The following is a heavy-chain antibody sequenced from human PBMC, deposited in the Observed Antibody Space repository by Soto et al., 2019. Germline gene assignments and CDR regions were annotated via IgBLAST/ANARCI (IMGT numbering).Heavy chain of an antibody. Sequence: QVQLVQSGAEVKKPGASVKVSCKASGYTFTSYAMHWVRQAHGQRLEWMGWINAGNGNTKYSQKFQGRVTITRDTSASTAYMELSSPRSEYTAVYYCARGASMVRGVILDAFDIWGQGTMVTVSS. CDR2: INAGNGNT. V-gene: IGHV1-3*01. D-gene: IGHD3-10*01. CDR1: GYTFTSYA. CDR3: ARGASMVRGVILDAFDI. J-gene: IGHJ3*02.